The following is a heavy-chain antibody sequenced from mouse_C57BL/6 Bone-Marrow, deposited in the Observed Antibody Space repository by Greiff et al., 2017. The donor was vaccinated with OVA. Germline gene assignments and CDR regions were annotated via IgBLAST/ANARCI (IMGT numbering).Heavy chain of an antibody. CDR2: IWRGGST. D-gene: IGHD1-1*01. Sequence: VHLVESGPGLVQPSQSLSITCTVSGFSLTSYGVHWVRQSPGKGLEWLGVIWRGGSTDYNAAFMSRLSITKDNSKSQVFFKMNSLQADDTAIYYCAKKGYYYGSSYLAWFAYWGQGTLVTVSA. V-gene: IGHV2-5*01. J-gene: IGHJ3*01. CDR3: AKKGYYYGSSYLAWFAY. CDR1: GFSLTSYG.